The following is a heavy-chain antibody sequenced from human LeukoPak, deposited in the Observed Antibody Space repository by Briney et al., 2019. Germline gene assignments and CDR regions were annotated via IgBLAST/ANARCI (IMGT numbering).Heavy chain of an antibody. V-gene: IGHV7-4-1*02. D-gene: IGHD6-19*01. CDR2: INTNTGNP. CDR1: GYTFTSYA. Sequence: VASVKVSCKASGYTFTSYAMNWVRQAPGQGLEWMGWINTNTGNPTYAQGFTGRFVFSLDTSVSAAYLQISSLKAEDTAVYYCARDGQWLVIHYWGQGTLVTVSS. CDR3: ARDGQWLVIHY. J-gene: IGHJ4*02.